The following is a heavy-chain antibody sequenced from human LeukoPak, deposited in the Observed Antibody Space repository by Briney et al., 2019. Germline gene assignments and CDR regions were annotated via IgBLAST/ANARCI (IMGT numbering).Heavy chain of an antibody. Sequence: ASVKVSCKASGYTFISYGFSWVRQAPGQGLEWMGWISGYNGNTNYARNLQGRVTLTTDTSTSTAYMELRSLRSDDTAVYYCARDRCSGGSCYQRNVFDYWGQGTLVTVSS. CDR2: ISGYNGNT. CDR1: GYTFISYG. D-gene: IGHD2-15*01. J-gene: IGHJ4*02. CDR3: ARDRCSGGSCYQRNVFDY. V-gene: IGHV1-18*01.